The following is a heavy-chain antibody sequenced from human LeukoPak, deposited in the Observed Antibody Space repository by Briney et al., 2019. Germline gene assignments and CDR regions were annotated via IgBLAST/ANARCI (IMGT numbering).Heavy chain of an antibody. Sequence: GGSLRLSCAASGFTFSSYAMSWVRQAPGKGLEWVANIKQDGSEKYYVDSVKGRFTISRDNAKNSLYLQMNSLRAEDTAVYYCAKGRNWFDPWGQGTLVTVSS. J-gene: IGHJ5*02. CDR1: GFTFSSYA. V-gene: IGHV3-7*01. CDR3: AKGRNWFDP. CDR2: IKQDGSEK.